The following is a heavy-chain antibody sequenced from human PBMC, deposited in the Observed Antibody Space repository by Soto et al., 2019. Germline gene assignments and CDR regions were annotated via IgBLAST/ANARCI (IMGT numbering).Heavy chain of an antibody. D-gene: IGHD6-13*01. CDR1: CGSISSYY. CDR2: IYYSGST. J-gene: IGHJ6*02. CDR3: ARVGYSSSWFYYYYGMDV. Sequence: SETLSLTCTFSCGSISSYYWSWIRQPPGKGLEWIGYIYYSGSTNYNPSLKSRVTISVDTSKNQFSLKLSSVTAADTAVYYCARVGYSSSWFYYYYGMDVWGQGTTVTVSS. V-gene: IGHV4-59*01.